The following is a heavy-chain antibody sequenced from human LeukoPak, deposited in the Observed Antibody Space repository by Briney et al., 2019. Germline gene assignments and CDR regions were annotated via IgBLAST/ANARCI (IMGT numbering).Heavy chain of an antibody. CDR2: VYSGGST. Sequence: PGGSLRLSCAASGFTVRSNYISWVRQAPGKGLEWVSVVYSGGSTYYADSVKGRFTLSRDNSKNTAYLQMNSLRAEDTAVYYCARSDSEQWLISGAFDIWGQGTMVTVSS. CDR1: GFTVRSNY. J-gene: IGHJ3*02. V-gene: IGHV3-53*01. CDR3: ARSDSEQWLISGAFDI. D-gene: IGHD6-19*01.